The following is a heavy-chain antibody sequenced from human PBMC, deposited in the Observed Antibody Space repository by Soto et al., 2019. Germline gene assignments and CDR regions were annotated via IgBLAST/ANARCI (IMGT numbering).Heavy chain of an antibody. CDR3: AKLRDKAGSDC. CDR2: IGSSGNRT. Sequence: EMQVLESGGGLVQPGESLRLSCAASGFTFSSYGMSWVRQAPGKGLEWVSSIGSSGNRTDYADSVKGRFTSSSDNSRTPLYLQVNSLRAEDTAVYYCAKLRDKAGSDCWGRGTLVTVSS. CDR1: GFTFSSYG. J-gene: IGHJ4*02. D-gene: IGHD6-19*01. V-gene: IGHV3-23*01.